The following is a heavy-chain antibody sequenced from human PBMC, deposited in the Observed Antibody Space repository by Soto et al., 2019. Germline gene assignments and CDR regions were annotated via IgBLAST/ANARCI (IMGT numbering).Heavy chain of an antibody. V-gene: IGHV4-59*08. J-gene: IGHJ3*02. D-gene: IGHD4-17*01. Sequence: SETLSLTCTVSGGSISSYYWSWIRQPPWKGLEWIGYIYYSGGTNYNPSLKSRVTISVDTSKNQFSLKLSSVTAADTAVYYCARRYGVAFDIWGQGKNGHRLL. CDR1: GGSISSYY. CDR2: IYYSGGT. CDR3: ARRYGVAFDI.